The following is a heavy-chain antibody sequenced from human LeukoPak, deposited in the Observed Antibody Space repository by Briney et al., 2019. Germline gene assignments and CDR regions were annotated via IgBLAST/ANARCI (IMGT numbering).Heavy chain of an antibody. CDR2: INPNSGGT. V-gene: IGHV1-2*02. J-gene: IGHJ4*02. D-gene: IGHD3-3*01. Sequence: ASVKVSCKASGYTFTGYYMHWVRQAPGQGLEWMGWINPNSGGTNYAQKFQGRVTMIRDTSISTAYMELSRLRSDDTAVYYCAREGFWRDLGDYWGQGTLVTVSS. CDR3: AREGFWRDLGDY. CDR1: GYTFTGYY.